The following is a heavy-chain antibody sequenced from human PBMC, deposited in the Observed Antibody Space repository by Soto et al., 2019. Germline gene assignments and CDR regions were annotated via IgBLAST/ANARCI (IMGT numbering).Heavy chain of an antibody. J-gene: IGHJ4*02. D-gene: IGHD3-10*01. V-gene: IGHV4-59*12. CDR2: IYHSGST. CDR1: GGSISSYY. Sequence: SETLSLTCTVSGGSISSYYWSWIRQPPGKGLEWIGYIYHSGSTNYNPSLKSRVTISVDRSKNQFSLKLSSVTAADTAVYYCARSFRGVIDYWGQGTLVTVSS. CDR3: ARSFRGVIDY.